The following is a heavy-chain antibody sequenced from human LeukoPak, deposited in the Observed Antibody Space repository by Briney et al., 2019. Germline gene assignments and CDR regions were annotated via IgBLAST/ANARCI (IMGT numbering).Heavy chain of an antibody. J-gene: IGHJ4*02. D-gene: IGHD6-19*01. Sequence: PGGSLRLSCAASGFIFSNAWMTWVRQAPGKGLEWVGHIKKKTDGGTTDYAAPVKGRFTISRDDSKDTLYLQLNSLKTEDTAVYYCTTVQQWLAQALGYWGRGTLVTVSS. CDR3: TTVQQWLAQALGY. CDR1: GFIFSNAW. CDR2: IKKKTDGGTT. V-gene: IGHV3-15*01.